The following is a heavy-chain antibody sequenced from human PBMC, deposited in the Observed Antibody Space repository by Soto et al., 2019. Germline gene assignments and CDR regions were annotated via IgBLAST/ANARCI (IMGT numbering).Heavy chain of an antibody. J-gene: IGHJ4*02. CDR2: IYYSGST. D-gene: IGHD4-17*01. CDR1: GGSISSYY. V-gene: IGHV4-59*01. CDR3: ARVSPTVVTLYFDY. Sequence: PSETLSLTCTVSGGSISSYYWSWIRQPPGKGLEWIGYIYYSGSTNYNPSLKSRVTIPVDTSKNQFSLKLSSVTAADTAVYYCARVSPTVVTLYFDYWGQGTLVTVSS.